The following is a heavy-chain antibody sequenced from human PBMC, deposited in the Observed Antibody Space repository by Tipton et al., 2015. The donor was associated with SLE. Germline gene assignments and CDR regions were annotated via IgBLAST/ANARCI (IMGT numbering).Heavy chain of an antibody. CDR2: CNWNGETT. Sequence: SLRLSCAASGFMYDGYAMNWVSQAPGKGLEWVCGCNWNGETTAYADSVKGRFTISRDNAKNTLYLQMNSLRAEDTAVYYCAKDLGQATAVSYFFAMDVWGQGTTVTVSS. CDR1: GFMYDGYA. J-gene: IGHJ6*02. V-gene: IGHV3-20*04. CDR3: AKDLGQATAVSYFFAMDV. D-gene: IGHD6-13*01.